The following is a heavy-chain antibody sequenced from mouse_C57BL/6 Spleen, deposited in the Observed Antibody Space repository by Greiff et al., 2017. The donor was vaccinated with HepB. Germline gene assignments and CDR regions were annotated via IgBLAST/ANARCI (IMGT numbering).Heavy chain of an antibody. Sequence: VQLQQSGPELVKPGASVKISCKASGYSFTGYYMNWVKQSPEKSLEWIGEINPSTGGTTYNQKFKAKATLTVDKSSSTAYMQLKSLTSEDSAVYYCAREGGYGNYEAWFAYWGQGTLVTVSA. D-gene: IGHD2-1*01. CDR1: GYSFTGYY. CDR3: AREGGYGNYEAWFAY. CDR2: INPSTGGT. V-gene: IGHV1-42*01. J-gene: IGHJ3*01.